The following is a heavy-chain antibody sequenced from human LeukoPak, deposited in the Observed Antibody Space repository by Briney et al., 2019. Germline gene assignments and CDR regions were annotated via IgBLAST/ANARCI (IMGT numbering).Heavy chain of an antibody. CDR3: AREYCSGGSCYSAVNAFDI. CDR2: IYTSGST. CDR1: GGSISSGSYY. Sequence: SQTLSLTCIVSGGSISSGSYYWSWIRQPAGKGLEWIGRIYTSGSTNYNPSLKSRVTISVDTSKNQFSLKLSSVTAADTAVYYCAREYCSGGSCYSAVNAFDIWGQGTMVTVSS. J-gene: IGHJ3*02. V-gene: IGHV4-61*02. D-gene: IGHD2-15*01.